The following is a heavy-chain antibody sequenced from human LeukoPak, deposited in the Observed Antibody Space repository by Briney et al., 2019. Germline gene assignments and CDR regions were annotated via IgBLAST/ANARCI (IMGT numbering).Heavy chain of an antibody. CDR2: ISSSGSTI. CDR1: GFTFSDYY. Sequence: GGSLRLSCAASGFTFSDYYMSWIRQAPGKGLEWVSYISSSGSTIYYADSVKGRFTISRDNAKNSLYLQMNSLRAEDTAVYYCARAGYYDILTGNYKGAFDIWGQGTMVTVFS. V-gene: IGHV3-11*01. CDR3: ARAGYYDILTGNYKGAFDI. D-gene: IGHD3-9*01. J-gene: IGHJ3*02.